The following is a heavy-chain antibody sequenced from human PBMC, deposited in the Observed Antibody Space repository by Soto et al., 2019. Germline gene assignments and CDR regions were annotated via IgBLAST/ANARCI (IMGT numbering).Heavy chain of an antibody. V-gene: IGHV3-30*18. D-gene: IGHD1-26*01. Sequence: GGSLRLSCAASGFTFSIYGMHWVRQAPGKGLEWVAAISYHGSNKYYADSVKGRFTISRDNSKNTLYLQMDSPRAEDTAVYYCAKPYSGNYPRPFDYWGQGTLVTVSS. CDR1: GFTFSIYG. CDR2: ISYHGSNK. J-gene: IGHJ4*02. CDR3: AKPYSGNYPRPFDY.